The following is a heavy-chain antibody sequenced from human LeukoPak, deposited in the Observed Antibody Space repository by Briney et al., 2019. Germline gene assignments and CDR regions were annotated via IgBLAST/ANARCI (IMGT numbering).Heavy chain of an antibody. CDR3: ARGRLEDTAMAFEYFDY. V-gene: IGHV4-39*07. D-gene: IGHD5-18*01. J-gene: IGHJ4*02. CDR2: IYYSGST. Sequence: SETLSLTCTVSGGSISSSSYYWGWIRQPPGKGLEWIGSIYYSGSTYYNPSLKSRVTISVDTSKNQFSLKLSSVTAADTAVYYCARGRLEDTAMAFEYFDYWGQGTLVTVSS. CDR1: GGSISSSSYY.